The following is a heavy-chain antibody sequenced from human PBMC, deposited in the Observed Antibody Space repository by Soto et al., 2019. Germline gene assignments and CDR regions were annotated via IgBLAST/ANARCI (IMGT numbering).Heavy chain of an antibody. Sequence: GGSLRLSCAASGFTFSSYAMSWVRQAPGKGLEWVSAISGSGSNYVDSLKGRFTISRDNAKNSLYLQMNNLRAEDSGVYFCARDTTGILDYWGQGTLVTVSS. CDR3: ARDTTGILDY. D-gene: IGHD1-1*01. J-gene: IGHJ4*02. CDR2: ISGSGS. V-gene: IGHV3-23*01. CDR1: GFTFSSYA.